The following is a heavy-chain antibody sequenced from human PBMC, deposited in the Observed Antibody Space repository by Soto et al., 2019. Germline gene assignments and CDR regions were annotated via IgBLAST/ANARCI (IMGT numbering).Heavy chain of an antibody. V-gene: IGHV3-23*01. CDR2: ISGSGGST. Sequence: PSETLSLSCAASGFTFSSYAMSWVRQAPGKGLEWVSAISGSGGSTYYADSVKGRFTISRDNSKNTLYLQMNSLRAEDTAVYYCAKDPKYSSSWFSYYFDYWGQGTLVTVSS. D-gene: IGHD6-13*01. J-gene: IGHJ4*02. CDR3: AKDPKYSSSWFSYYFDY. CDR1: GFTFSSYA.